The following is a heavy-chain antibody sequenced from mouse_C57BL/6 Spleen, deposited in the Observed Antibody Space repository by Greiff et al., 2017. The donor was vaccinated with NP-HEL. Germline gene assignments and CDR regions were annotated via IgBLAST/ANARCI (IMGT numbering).Heavy chain of an antibody. V-gene: IGHV1-80*01. D-gene: IGHD1-1*01. CDR3: ARFITPPYFDY. Sequence: VKLQESGAELVKPGASVKISCKASGYAFSSYWMNWVKQRPGKGLEWIGQIYPGAGDTNYNGKFKGKATLTADKSSSTAYMQLISLTSEDSAVDCCARFITPPYFDYWGQGTTLTVSS. CDR1: GYAFSSYW. CDR2: IYPGAGDT. J-gene: IGHJ2*01.